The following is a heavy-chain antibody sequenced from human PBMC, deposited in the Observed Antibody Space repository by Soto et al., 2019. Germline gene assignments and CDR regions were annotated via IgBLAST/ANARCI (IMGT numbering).Heavy chain of an antibody. CDR3: ARDIDRYSYGLDY. D-gene: IGHD5-18*01. V-gene: IGHV3-33*01. CDR2: VWYDGDNK. Sequence: SYAPPVVTVGSYAMHWVRQDTGKGPEWVAVVWYDGDNKYYADSVKGRFTISRDNSKNTLYLQMNSLRAEETAVYYCARDIDRYSYGLDYWGQGTLVTVSS. J-gene: IGHJ4*02. CDR1: VVTVGSYA.